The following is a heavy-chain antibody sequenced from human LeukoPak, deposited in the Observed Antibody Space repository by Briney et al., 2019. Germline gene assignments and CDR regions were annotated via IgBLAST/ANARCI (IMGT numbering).Heavy chain of an antibody. D-gene: IGHD6-6*01. V-gene: IGHV4-34*01. CDR1: GGSFRGYY. CDR3: ARGLRQLVRSWHY. J-gene: IGHJ4*02. CDR2: INHRGRT. Sequence: SETLSLTCAVYGGSFRGYYWSWVRQPPGKGLEWIGEINHRGRTNYNPSLKSRVTISVYTSKTQFSLKLSSVTAADTAVYYCARGLRQLVRSWHYWGQGTLVTVSS.